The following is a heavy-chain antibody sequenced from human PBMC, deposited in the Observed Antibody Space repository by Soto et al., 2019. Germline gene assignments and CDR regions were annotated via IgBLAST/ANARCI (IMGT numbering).Heavy chain of an antibody. CDR2: IIPILGIA. V-gene: IGHV1-69*08. Sequence: QVQLVQSGAEVKKPGSSVKVSCKASGGTFSSYTISWVRQAPGQGLEWMGRIIPILGIANYAQKFQGRVTITADKSTSTAYMELSSLRSEDTAMYYCARDSHGIKNWNTAVDWFDPWGQGTLVTVSS. J-gene: IGHJ5*02. D-gene: IGHD1-1*01. CDR3: ARDSHGIKNWNTAVDWFDP. CDR1: GGTFSSYT.